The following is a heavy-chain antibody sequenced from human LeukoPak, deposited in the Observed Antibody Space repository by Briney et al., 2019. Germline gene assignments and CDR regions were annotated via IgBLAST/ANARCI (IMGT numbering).Heavy chain of an antibody. CDR3: ARDYYDSGGYCNLDAFDI. CDR1: GFTFSSYE. V-gene: IGHV3-48*03. J-gene: IGHJ3*02. D-gene: IGHD3-22*01. Sequence: QPGGSLRLSRAASGFTFSSYEMNWVRQAPGKGLEWVSYISSSGTTLYYADSVKGRFTTSRDNAKNSLYLQMNSLRAEDTAVYYCARDYYDSGGYCNLDAFDIWGQGTMVTVSS. CDR2: ISSSGTTL.